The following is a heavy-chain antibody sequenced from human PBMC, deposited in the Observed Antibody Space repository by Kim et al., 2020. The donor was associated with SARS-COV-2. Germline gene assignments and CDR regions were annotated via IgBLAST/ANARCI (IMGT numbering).Heavy chain of an antibody. CDR3: ARDDQWAFDY. V-gene: IGHV3-48*02. J-gene: IGHJ4*02. D-gene: IGHD2-8*01. CDR2: K. Sequence: KYYADSVKGRFTISRDIAENSLYLQMNSLRDEDTAVYYCARDDQWAFDYWGQGALVSVSS.